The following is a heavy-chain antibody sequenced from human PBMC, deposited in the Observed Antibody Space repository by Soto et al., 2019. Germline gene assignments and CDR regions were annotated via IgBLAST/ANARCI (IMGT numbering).Heavy chain of an antibody. CDR2: ISAFNGNT. CDR3: ARDRGVAPPVAGNTHYYYYMDV. V-gene: IGHV1-18*01. J-gene: IGHJ6*03. Sequence: QDQLLQSGAEVKKPGASVTVSCKASGYSFTNYGITWVRQAPGQGLEWMGWISAFNGNTHYAQKLQGRVTMTTDASTSTAYMQLRSLRSDDTAVYYCARDRGVAPPVAGNTHYYYYMDVWGKGNTVTVSS. D-gene: IGHD6-19*01. CDR1: GYSFTNYG.